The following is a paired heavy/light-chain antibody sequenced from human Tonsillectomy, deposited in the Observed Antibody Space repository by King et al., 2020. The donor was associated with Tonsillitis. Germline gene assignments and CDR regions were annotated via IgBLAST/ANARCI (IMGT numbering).Heavy chain of an antibody. CDR3: ASGRGGIGAPIYDY. CDR2: ISSSGTDI. CDR1: GFTFSSYE. Sequence: EVQLVESGGGLVKPGGSLRLSCAASGFTFSSYEMNWVRQAPGKGLEWVSYISSSGTDIYYADSVKGRFTISRDNAKNALHLQMNSLRAEDTAVYYCASGRGGIGAPIYDYWGQGTLVTVSS. J-gene: IGHJ4*02. V-gene: IGHV3-48*03. D-gene: IGHD5-12*01.
Light chain of an antibody. CDR1: TGAVTSSHF. CDR2: DTS. CDR3: MLSYSAAHVV. Sequence: QAVVTQEPSLTVSPGGTVTLTCGSSTGAVTSSHFPYWLQQKPGQAPRTLVYDTSNKHSWTPARFSGSLLGGKAALTLSGAQAEDEADYYCMLSYSAAHVVFGRGTKLTVL. V-gene: IGLV7-46*01. J-gene: IGLJ2*01.